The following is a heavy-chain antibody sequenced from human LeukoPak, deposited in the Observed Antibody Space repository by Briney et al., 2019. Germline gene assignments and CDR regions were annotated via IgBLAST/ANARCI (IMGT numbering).Heavy chain of an antibody. CDR1: GGTFSSYA. V-gene: IGHV1-69*04. CDR3: ARDSPAGGVYEGMDV. D-gene: IGHD1-14*01. Sequence: ASVKVSCKASGGTFSSYAISWVRQAPGQGLEWMGRIIPILGIANYAQKFQGRVTITADKSTSTAYMELSSLRSEDTAVYYCARDSPAGGVYEGMDVWGXGTTVTVSS. J-gene: IGHJ6*04. CDR2: IIPILGIA.